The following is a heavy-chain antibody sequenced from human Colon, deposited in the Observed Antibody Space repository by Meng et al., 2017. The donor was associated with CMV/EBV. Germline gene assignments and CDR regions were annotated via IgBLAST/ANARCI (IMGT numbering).Heavy chain of an antibody. Sequence: ASGFTFSNYAMSWIRQAPGKGLEWISYISSSGRTIHYAESVRGRFTISRDNSRNSLSLQMSNKRADDTAVYYCVRTPAATTGWFDPWGQGTLVTVSS. V-gene: IGHV3-11*01. CDR3: VRTPAATTGWFDP. J-gene: IGHJ5*02. D-gene: IGHD1-26*01. CDR1: GFTFSNYA. CDR2: ISSSGRTI.